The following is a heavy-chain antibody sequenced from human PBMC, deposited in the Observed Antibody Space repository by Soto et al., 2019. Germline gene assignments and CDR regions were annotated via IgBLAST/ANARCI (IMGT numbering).Heavy chain of an antibody. CDR1: GYTFTSYG. CDR3: ARVGYYYDSSGYYLSFDY. D-gene: IGHD3-22*01. J-gene: IGHJ4*02. Sequence: ASVKVSCKASGYTFTSYGISWVRQAPGQGLEWMGWISAYNGNTNYAQKLQGRVTMTTDTSTSTAYMELRSLRSDDTAVYYCARVGYYYDSSGYYLSFDYWGQGTLVNVSS. V-gene: IGHV1-18*01. CDR2: ISAYNGNT.